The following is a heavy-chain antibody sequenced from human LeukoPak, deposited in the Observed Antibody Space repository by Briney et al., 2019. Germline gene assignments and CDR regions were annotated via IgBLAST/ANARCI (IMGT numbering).Heavy chain of an antibody. CDR2: IYSDGNTT. CDR1: GFTFSSYW. V-gene: IGHV3-74*01. Sequence: GGALRLSCAASGFTFSSYWMHWVRHTPGKGVVWVSRIYSDGNTTNYADSVKGRFTISRDNAKNTLYLQMNSLRAEDTAVYYCARDQGSTSRGIDYWGQGTLVTVSS. D-gene: IGHD2-2*01. J-gene: IGHJ4*02. CDR3: ARDQGSTSRGIDY.